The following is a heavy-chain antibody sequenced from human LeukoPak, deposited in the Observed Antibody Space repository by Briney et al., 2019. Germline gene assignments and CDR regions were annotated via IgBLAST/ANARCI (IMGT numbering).Heavy chain of an antibody. CDR1: GGTFSSYA. V-gene: IGHV1-69*04. Sequence: VKVSCKAPGGTFSSYAISWVRQAPGQGLEWMGRIIPILGIANYAQKFQGRVTITADKSTSTAYMELSSLRSEDTAVYYCASLLLSPSSRWNNWGQGTLVTVSS. CDR2: IIPILGIA. J-gene: IGHJ4*02. CDR3: ASLLLSPSSRWNN. D-gene: IGHD6-13*01.